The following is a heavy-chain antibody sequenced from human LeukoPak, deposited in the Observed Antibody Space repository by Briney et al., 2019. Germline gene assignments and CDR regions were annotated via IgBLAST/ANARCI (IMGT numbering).Heavy chain of an antibody. CDR2: ISSDGSNK. V-gene: IGHV3-30*18. CDR1: GFTFSSYG. Sequence: GGSLRLSCAASGFTFSSYGMHWVRQAPGKGLEWVAVISSDGSNKYYADSVKGRFTISRDNSKRTLYLQMNSLRAEDTGVYYCAKGDRSGSYTPPACGMDVWGQGTTVTVSS. CDR3: AKGDRSGSYTPPACGMDV. J-gene: IGHJ6*02. D-gene: IGHD1-26*01.